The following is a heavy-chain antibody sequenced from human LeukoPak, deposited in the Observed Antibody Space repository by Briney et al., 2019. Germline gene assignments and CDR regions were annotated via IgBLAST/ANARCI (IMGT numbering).Heavy chain of an antibody. CDR3: ARGGYDILTGYTYYYYYGMDV. CDR2: IYYSGST. CDR1: GGSISSYY. J-gene: IGHJ6*02. D-gene: IGHD3-9*01. V-gene: IGHV4-59*01. Sequence: TSETLSLTCTVSGGSISSYYWSWIRQPPGKGPEWIGYIYYSGSTNYNPSLKSRVTISVDTSKNQFSLKLSSVTAADTAVYYCARGGYDILTGYTYYYYYGMDVWGQGTTVTVSS.